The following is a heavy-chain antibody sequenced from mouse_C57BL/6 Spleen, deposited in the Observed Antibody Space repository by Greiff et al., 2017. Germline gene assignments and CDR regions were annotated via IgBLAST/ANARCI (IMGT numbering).Heavy chain of an antibody. Sequence: VQLQQSGAELVRPGASVKLSCTASGFNIKDYYMHWVKQRPEQGLEWIGRIDPEDGDTESAPKFQGKATMTADTSSNPAYLQLSSLTSEDTAVYYCTTYGYDYDMDYWGQGTSVTVSS. CDR3: TTYGYDYDMDY. D-gene: IGHD2-2*01. CDR1: GFNIKDYY. CDR2: IDPEDGDT. V-gene: IGHV14-1*01. J-gene: IGHJ4*01.